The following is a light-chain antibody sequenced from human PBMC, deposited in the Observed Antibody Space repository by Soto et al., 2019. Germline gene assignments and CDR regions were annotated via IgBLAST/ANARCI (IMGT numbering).Light chain of an antibody. Sequence: DIQMTQSPSSLSASVRDTVTITYRASQSISVHLNWYQQKPGEVPKLLIYAASNLHSGVPSRFSGSGSETDFALTISSLQPEDFATYYCQQSYITPYTFGQGTRLEIK. CDR1: QSISVH. V-gene: IGKV1-39*01. CDR2: AAS. J-gene: IGKJ2*01. CDR3: QQSYITPYT.